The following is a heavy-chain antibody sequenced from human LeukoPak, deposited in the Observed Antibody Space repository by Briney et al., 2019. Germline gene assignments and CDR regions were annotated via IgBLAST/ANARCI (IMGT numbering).Heavy chain of an antibody. Sequence: GGSLRLSCAASGFTFSDYYMSWIRQAPGKGLEWVATIKKDGSEKYYVDSVKGRFTISRDNAENSLYLHMNNLRAEDTAVYYCTRGGRSTSYYWEYWGQGTLVTVSS. J-gene: IGHJ4*02. D-gene: IGHD6-13*01. CDR1: GFTFSDYY. V-gene: IGHV3-7*01. CDR3: TRGGRSTSYYWEY. CDR2: IKKDGSEK.